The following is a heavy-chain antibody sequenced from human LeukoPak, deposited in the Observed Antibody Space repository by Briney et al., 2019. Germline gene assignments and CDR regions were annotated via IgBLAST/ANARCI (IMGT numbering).Heavy chain of an antibody. J-gene: IGHJ5*02. Sequence: GESLQISCQGSGSSFTSYWIGGVRQMQGKGGEWMGIINPGDSDTKNSPSLEGPVTISAHKSISTAYLQWSSLKASDTAMYYCARHPRTVYSSGWSNWFDPWGQGTLVTVSS. CDR3: ARHPRTVYSSGWSNWFDP. CDR1: GSSFTSYW. D-gene: IGHD6-19*01. CDR2: INPGDSDT. V-gene: IGHV5-51*01.